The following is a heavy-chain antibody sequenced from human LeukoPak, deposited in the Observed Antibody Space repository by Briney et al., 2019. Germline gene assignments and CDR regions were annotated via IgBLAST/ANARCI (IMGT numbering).Heavy chain of an antibody. CDR2: IYHSGST. CDR3: ARSPQGEIAAAGYYFDY. CDR1: GYSISSGYY. V-gene: IGHV4-38-2*02. J-gene: IGHJ4*02. D-gene: IGHD6-13*01. Sequence: SETLSLTCTVSGYSISSGYYWGWIRQPPGKGLEWIGSIYHSGSTYYNPSLKSRVTISVDTSKNQFSLKLSSVTAADTAVYYCARSPQGEIAAAGYYFDYWGQGTLVTVSS.